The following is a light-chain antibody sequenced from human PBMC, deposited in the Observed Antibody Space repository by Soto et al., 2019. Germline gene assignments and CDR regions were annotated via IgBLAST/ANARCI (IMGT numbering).Light chain of an antibody. J-gene: IGKJ1*01. CDR2: GVS. V-gene: IGKV1-39*01. CDR3: QQSYSTPWT. Sequence: DIQMMQSPSSLSASVGDRVTITCRASQSVRTYLNWYQQKLAKAPNLLIYGVSTLHSGVPSRFIGAGSGTDFTLTISGLQPEGFATYYCQQSYSTPWTFGPGTKVEIK. CDR1: QSVRTY.